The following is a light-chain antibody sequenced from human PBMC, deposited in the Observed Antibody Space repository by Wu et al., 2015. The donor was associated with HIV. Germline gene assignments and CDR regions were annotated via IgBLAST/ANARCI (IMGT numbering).Light chain of an antibody. V-gene: IGKV3-20*01. Sequence: IMLTQSPGTLSLSPGQRATLYCRASQRVSSNHLAWYQQKPGQAPRLLIYGASRRATGIPDRFSGSGSGTDFTLTISRLEPEDFALYYCQQYGGSLIAFGPGT. CDR1: QRVSSNH. CDR3: QQYGGSLIA. CDR2: GAS. J-gene: IGKJ3*01.